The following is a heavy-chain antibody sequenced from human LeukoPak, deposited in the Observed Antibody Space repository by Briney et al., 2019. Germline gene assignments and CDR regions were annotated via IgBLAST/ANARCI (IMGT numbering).Heavy chain of an antibody. CDR3: ARGPHVYYDILTGYYDNFLFDY. J-gene: IGHJ4*02. Sequence: PSQTLSLTCTVSGGSISSGDYYWSWIRQPPGKGLGWIGYIYYSGSTYYNPSLKSRVTISVDTSKNQFSLKLSSVTAADTAVYYCARGPHVYYDILTGYYDNFLFDYWGQGTLVTVSS. D-gene: IGHD3-9*01. CDR1: GGSISSGDYY. V-gene: IGHV4-30-4*01. CDR2: IYYSGST.